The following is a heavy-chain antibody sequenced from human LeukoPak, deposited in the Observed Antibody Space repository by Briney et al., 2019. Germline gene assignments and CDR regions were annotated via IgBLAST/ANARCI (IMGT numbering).Heavy chain of an antibody. Sequence: GGSLRLSCAASGFTFDDYGMSWVRQAPGKGLEWVYGINWNGGSTGYADSVKGRFTISRDNAKNSLYLQMNSLRAEDTAVYYCAREYYYDSSEAFDIWGQGTMVTVSS. CDR1: GFTFDDYG. CDR2: INWNGGST. D-gene: IGHD3-22*01. CDR3: AREYYYDSSEAFDI. V-gene: IGHV3-20*04. J-gene: IGHJ3*02.